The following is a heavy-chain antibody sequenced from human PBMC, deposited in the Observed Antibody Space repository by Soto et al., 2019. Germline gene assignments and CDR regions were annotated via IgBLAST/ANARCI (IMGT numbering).Heavy chain of an antibody. J-gene: IGHJ5*02. CDR2: IIPIFGTA. CDR1: GGTFSSYA. CDR3: ARDQNPFGVANNWFDP. V-gene: IGHV1-69*13. D-gene: IGHD3-3*01. Sequence: SVKVSCKASGGTFSSYAISWVRQAPGQGLEWMGGIIPIFGTANYAQKFQGRVTITADESTSTAYMELSSLRSEDTAVYYCARDQNPFGVANNWFDPWGQGTLVTVSS.